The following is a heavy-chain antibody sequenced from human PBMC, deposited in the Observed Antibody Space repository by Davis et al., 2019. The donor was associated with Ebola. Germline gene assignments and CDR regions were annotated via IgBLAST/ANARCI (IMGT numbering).Heavy chain of an antibody. J-gene: IGHJ4*02. Sequence: PGGSLRLSCAASGFTFSSYGMHWVRQAPGKGLEWVAVISYDGSNKYYADSVKGRFTISRDNSKNTLYLQMNSLRAEDTAVYYCANGYGGAARFDYWGQGTLVTVSS. CDR3: ANGYGGAARFDY. CDR2: ISYDGSNK. CDR1: GFTFSSYG. V-gene: IGHV3-30*18. D-gene: IGHD6-6*01.